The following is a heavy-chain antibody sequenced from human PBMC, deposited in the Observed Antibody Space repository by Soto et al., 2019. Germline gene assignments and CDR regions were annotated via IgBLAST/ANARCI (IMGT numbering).Heavy chain of an antibody. Sequence: QVQLVQSGAEVKKPGSSVKVSCKASGGTFSSYAISWVRQAPGQGLEWMGGIIPIFGTANYAQKFQGRDTITADESTSTGYMELSSLRSEDTAVYYCARDRPTVAAVGGLRVAFDIWGQGTMVTVSS. D-gene: IGHD4-17*01. V-gene: IGHV1-69*01. CDR1: GGTFSSYA. CDR2: IIPIFGTA. J-gene: IGHJ3*02. CDR3: ARDRPTVAAVGGLRVAFDI.